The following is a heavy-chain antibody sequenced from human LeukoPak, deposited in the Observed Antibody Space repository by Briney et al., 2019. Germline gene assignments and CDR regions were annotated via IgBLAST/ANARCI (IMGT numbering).Heavy chain of an antibody. V-gene: IGHV3-23*01. J-gene: IGHJ4*02. CDR1: GFTFSSYS. Sequence: QPGGSLRLSCAASGFTFSSYSMNWVRQAPGKGLGWVTGISGIGGSTYYADSVKGRFTISRDNSKNTLYLQMNSLRAEDTAVYYCARRDYSDSNGYAPLFAHWGQGTLVTVSS. D-gene: IGHD3-22*01. CDR2: ISGIGGST. CDR3: ARRDYSDSNGYAPLFAH.